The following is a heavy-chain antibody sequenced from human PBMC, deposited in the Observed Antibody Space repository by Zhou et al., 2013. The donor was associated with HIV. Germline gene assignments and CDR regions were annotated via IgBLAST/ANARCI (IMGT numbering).Heavy chain of an antibody. CDR2: IIPRFGTT. CDR3: ARRVVEAGKPFDH. Sequence: QVQVVQSGAEVKKPGSSVKVSCEASGGTFISYAISWVRQAPGQGLQWMGGIIPRFGTTNYAQKFQGRVTITTDESTSTVYMELSSLRSEDTAVYFCARRVVEAGKPFDHWGQGTLVTVSS. CDR1: GGTFISYA. J-gene: IGHJ4*02. D-gene: IGHD2-2*01. V-gene: IGHV1-69*05.